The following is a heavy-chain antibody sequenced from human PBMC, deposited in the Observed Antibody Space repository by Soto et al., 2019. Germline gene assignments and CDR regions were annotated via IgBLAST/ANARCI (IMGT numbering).Heavy chain of an antibody. V-gene: IGHV1-18*01. CDR1: GCTFTSYG. Sequence: ASVKLSCKSSGCTFTSYGISWVRQAPGQGLEWMGWISAYNGNTNYAQKLQGRVTMTTDTSTSTAYMELRSLRSDDTAVYYCAGQAEAATLYDYYDGMDVWGQGNAGTGS. D-gene: IGHD6-13*01. CDR3: AGQAEAATLYDYYDGMDV. J-gene: IGHJ6*02. CDR2: ISAYNGNT.